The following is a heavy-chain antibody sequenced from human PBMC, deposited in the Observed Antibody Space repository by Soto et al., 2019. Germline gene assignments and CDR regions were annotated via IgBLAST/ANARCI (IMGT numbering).Heavy chain of an antibody. CDR2: IYYSGTT. CDR3: ARDNLVGHSYGNQIHALDN. V-gene: IGHV4-31*03. J-gene: IGHJ3*02. D-gene: IGHD5-18*01. CDR1: GGSLSSRYYY. Sequence: PSETLSLTCTVSGGSLSSRYYYWSWIRQHQGKGLTWIGYIYYSGTTYYNPSLRSRVSISVDTSKNQFSLKVTSVTVADTAVYYCARDNLVGHSYGNQIHALDNWGQGTKVT.